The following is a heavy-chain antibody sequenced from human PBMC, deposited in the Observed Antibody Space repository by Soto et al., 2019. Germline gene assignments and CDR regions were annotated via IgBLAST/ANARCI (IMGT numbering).Heavy chain of an antibody. CDR3: VLTVTIPYFDY. CDR2: IIPYLDKT. Sequence: GASVKVSCKASGYTFTTYGISWVRQAPGQGLEWMGWIIPYLDKTNYAQKFQGRVTITTDKSTTTAYMELSSLRSEDTAVYYCVLTVTIPYFDYWGQGTLVTVSS. D-gene: IGHD4-17*01. J-gene: IGHJ4*02. V-gene: IGHV1-18*01. CDR1: GYTFTTYG.